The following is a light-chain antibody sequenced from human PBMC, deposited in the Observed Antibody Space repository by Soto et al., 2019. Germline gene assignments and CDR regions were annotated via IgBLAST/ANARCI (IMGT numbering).Light chain of an antibody. CDR1: QAIRND. CDR2: GIS. V-gene: IGKV1-6*01. CDR3: LHDALSPYS. J-gene: IGKJ2*03. Sequence: AIQMTQSPSSLSASVGDTVTFTCRASQAIRNDLGWFQQRPGKPPKLLIYGISILQTGVPSRFSGSGSGTDFTLPIPGLQPEDFATYDFLHDALSPYSFGQGTRLE.